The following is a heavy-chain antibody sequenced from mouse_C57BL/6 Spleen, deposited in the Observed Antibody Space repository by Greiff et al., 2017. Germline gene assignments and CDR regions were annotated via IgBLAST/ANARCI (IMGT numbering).Heavy chain of an antibody. D-gene: IGHD3-2*02. J-gene: IGHJ4*01. Sequence: VQLQESGAELVRPGTSVKVSCKASGYAFTNYLIEWVKQRPGQGLEWIGVINPGSGGTNYNEKFKGKATLTADKSSSTAYMQLSSLTSEDSAVYFCARSGQIRLLDYWGQGTSVTVSS. CDR2: INPGSGGT. V-gene: IGHV1-54*01. CDR1: GYAFTNYL. CDR3: ARSGQIRLLDY.